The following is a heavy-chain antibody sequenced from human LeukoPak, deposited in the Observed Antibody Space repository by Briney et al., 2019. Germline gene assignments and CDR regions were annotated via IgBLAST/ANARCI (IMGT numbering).Heavy chain of an antibody. CDR1: GGSISSYY. J-gene: IGHJ4*02. CDR3: ASPGIVAAGTDRGFDY. Sequence: PSVTLSLTCTVSGGSISSYYWSWIRQPPGKGMEWIGFIYYSGSNNYNPSLKSRVTISVDTSKNQFSLRLSSVTAADTAVYYCASPGIVAAGTDRGFDYWGQGTLVTVSS. D-gene: IGHD6-13*01. V-gene: IGHV4-59*01. CDR2: IYYSGSN.